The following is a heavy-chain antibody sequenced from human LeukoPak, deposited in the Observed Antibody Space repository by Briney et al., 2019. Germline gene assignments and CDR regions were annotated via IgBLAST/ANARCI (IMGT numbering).Heavy chain of an antibody. CDR1: GGSIRNNY. CDR2: ISYSGSS. J-gene: IGHJ4*02. V-gene: IGHV4-59*08. CDR3: AEPFADTGMVGAY. D-gene: IGHD5-18*01. Sequence: SETLSLTCTVPGGSIRNNYWSWIRQPPGKGLEWIGYISYSGSSNYNPSLKSRATISLDTSKSQFSLKLSSVTAADTAVYYCAEPFADTGMVGAYWAQGPRVTVSS.